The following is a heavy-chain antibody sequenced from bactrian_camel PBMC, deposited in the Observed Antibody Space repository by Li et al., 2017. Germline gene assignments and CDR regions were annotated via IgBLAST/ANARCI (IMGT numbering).Heavy chain of an antibody. CDR2: MSGDGST. Sequence: HVQLVESGGDSVRSGGSLRLSCKHSGFSFEDSDIGWSRQAPGNVCELVAVMSGDGSTEYTESVKGGFHISQDDAKKTVYLQMSSLQPDDAGVYYCAAVPKGSRRWVGYAWKCQGQGTQVTVS. J-gene: IGHJ4*01. D-gene: IGHD3*01. CDR1: GFSFEDSD. V-gene: IGHV3S55*01.